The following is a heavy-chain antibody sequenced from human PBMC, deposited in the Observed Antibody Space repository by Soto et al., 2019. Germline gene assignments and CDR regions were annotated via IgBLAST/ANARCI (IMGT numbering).Heavy chain of an antibody. CDR1: GYTFTSYA. V-gene: IGHV1-3*01. J-gene: IGHJ1*01. Sequence: QVQLVQSGAEVKKPGASVKVSCKASGYTFTSYAMHWVRQAPGQRLEWMGWINAGNGNTKYSQKFQGRVTITRDTSASTAYMELSSLRSEDTAVYYCARVTDYYDSSGYYREYFQHWGQGTLVTVSS. D-gene: IGHD3-22*01. CDR2: INAGNGNT. CDR3: ARVTDYYDSSGYYREYFQH.